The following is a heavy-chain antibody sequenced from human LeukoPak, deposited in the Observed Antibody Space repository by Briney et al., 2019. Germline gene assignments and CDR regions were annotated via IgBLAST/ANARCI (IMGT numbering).Heavy chain of an antibody. CDR3: AREMGSGSYRWFDP. D-gene: IGHD3-10*01. CDR2: IYHSGST. V-gene: IGHV4-59*12. Sequence: SETLSLTCTVSGGSISSYYWNWIRQPPGKGLEWIGEIYHSGSTNYNPSLKSRVTISVDKSKNQFSLKLSSVTAADTAVYYCAREMGSGSYRWFDPWGQGTLVTVSS. CDR1: GGSISSYY. J-gene: IGHJ5*02.